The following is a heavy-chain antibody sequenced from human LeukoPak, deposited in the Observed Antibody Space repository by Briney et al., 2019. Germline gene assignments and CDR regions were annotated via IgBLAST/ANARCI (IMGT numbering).Heavy chain of an antibody. J-gene: IGHJ4*02. D-gene: IGHD2-8*01. CDR1: GGSNNNYH. CDR3: TRVVYDTNLRWGAFDY. CDR2: LYSRGST. V-gene: IGHV4-4*07. Sequence: PSDTLSLTYTVSGGSNNNYHWSYLPQPAEKALEWIGRLYSRGSTNHNPPVESRVTMSIDTSKNQFSLGPGSVTAAYSGVYYGTRVVYDTNLRWGAFDYWGQGALVSVSS.